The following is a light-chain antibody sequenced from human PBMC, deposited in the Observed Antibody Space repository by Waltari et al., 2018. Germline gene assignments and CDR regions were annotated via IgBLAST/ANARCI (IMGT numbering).Light chain of an antibody. CDR1: QSILYSSNNKNY. V-gene: IGKV4-1*01. Sequence: DIVMTQSPDSLGVSLGERATINCKSSQSILYSSNNKNYLAWYQQKPGQPPKLLIYWASTRESGVPDRVSGSGSGTDVTLTISSLQAEDVAVYYCQQHYNTPLTFGGGTKVEIK. CDR3: QQHYNTPLT. CDR2: WAS. J-gene: IGKJ4*01.